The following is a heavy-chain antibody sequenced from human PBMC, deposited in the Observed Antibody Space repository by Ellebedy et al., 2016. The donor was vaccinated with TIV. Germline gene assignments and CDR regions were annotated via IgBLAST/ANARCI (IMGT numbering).Heavy chain of an antibody. D-gene: IGHD3-22*01. J-gene: IGHJ3*02. Sequence: GESLKISXAASGFTFSSYWMSWVRQAPGKGLEWVANIKQDGSEKYYVDSVKGRFTISRDNAKNSLYLQMNSLRAEDTAVYYCARDSFGYYDSSGYWLGKWNDAFDIWGQGTMVTVSS. V-gene: IGHV3-7*03. CDR2: IKQDGSEK. CDR1: GFTFSSYW. CDR3: ARDSFGYYDSSGYWLGKWNDAFDI.